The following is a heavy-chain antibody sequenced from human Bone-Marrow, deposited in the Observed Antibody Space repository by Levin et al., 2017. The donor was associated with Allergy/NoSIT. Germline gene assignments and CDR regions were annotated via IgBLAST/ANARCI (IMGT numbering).Heavy chain of an antibody. Sequence: NASETLSLTCTVSGGSISSGSYYWSWIRQPAGKGLEWIGRIYTSGSTNYNPSLKSRVTISVDTSKNQFSLKLSSVTAADTAVYYCASSKWLNWFDPWGQGTLVTVSS. CDR1: GGSISSGSYY. V-gene: IGHV4-61*02. J-gene: IGHJ5*02. CDR2: IYTSGST. CDR3: ASSKWLNWFDP. D-gene: IGHD3-22*01.